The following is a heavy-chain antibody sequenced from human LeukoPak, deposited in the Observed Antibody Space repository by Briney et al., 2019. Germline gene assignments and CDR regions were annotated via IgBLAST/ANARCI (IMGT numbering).Heavy chain of an antibody. D-gene: IGHD3-22*01. Sequence: GGSLRLSCAASGFTFSNYAMNWVRQAPGKGLEWVSGISANGDTTYYVDSVRGRFTISRDNSKDSVFLQMNSLRDADTAVYYCVKDFWPARDGGGYYSPFEYWGEGTLVTVSS. CDR2: ISANGDTT. CDR3: VKDFWPARDGGGYYSPFEY. V-gene: IGHV3-23*01. CDR1: GFTFSNYA. J-gene: IGHJ4*02.